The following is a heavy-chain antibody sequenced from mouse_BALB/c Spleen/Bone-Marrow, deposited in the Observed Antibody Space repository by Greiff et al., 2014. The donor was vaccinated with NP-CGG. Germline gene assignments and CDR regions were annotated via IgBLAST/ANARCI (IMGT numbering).Heavy chain of an antibody. D-gene: IGHD2-4*01. Sequence: VQLQQSGAEVVKPGASVKLSCTASGFNIKDTYMHWVKQRPEQGLEWIGRIDPANGNTKYDPKFQGKTTITADTSSNTAYLLLSSLISEDTAVYYCAEYDYGVYFDYWGQGTTLTVPS. V-gene: IGHV14-3*02. CDR2: IDPANGNT. CDR1: GFNIKDTY. J-gene: IGHJ2*01. CDR3: AEYDYGVYFDY.